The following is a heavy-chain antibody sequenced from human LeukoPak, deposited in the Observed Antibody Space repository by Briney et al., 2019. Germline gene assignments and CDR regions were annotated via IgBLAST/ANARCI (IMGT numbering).Heavy chain of an antibody. V-gene: IGHV3-53*01. J-gene: IGHJ4*02. CDR1: GFTVSSNY. Sequence: GGSLRLSCAASGFTVSSNYMSWVRQAPGKGLEWVSVIYSGGSTYYADSVKGRFTISRDNSKNTLYLQMNSLRAEDTAVYYCAKAAQYYYDSSGYCFDYWGQGTLVTVSS. CDR3: AKAAQYYYDSSGYCFDY. D-gene: IGHD3-22*01. CDR2: IYSGGST.